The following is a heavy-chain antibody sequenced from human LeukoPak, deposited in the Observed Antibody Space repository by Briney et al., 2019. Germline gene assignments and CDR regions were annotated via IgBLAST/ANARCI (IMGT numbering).Heavy chain of an antibody. D-gene: IGHD3-10*01. CDR3: ARGYGSGPFYFDY. J-gene: IGHJ4*02. Sequence: GSLRLSCAASGFTFSDHYMDWVRQAPGKGLEWVARIRNKANSYTKEYAASVKGRFTIARDDSKTSLFLQMNSLKTEDTAVYYCARGYGSGPFYFDYWGQGTLVTVSS. CDR2: IRNKANSYTK. CDR1: GFTFSDHY. V-gene: IGHV3-72*01.